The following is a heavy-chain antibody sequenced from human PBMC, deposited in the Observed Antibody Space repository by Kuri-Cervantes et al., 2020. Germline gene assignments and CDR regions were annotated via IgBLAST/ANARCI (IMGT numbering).Heavy chain of an antibody. CDR1: GSTCSSYW. CDR2: IKQDGSEK. CDR3: ARHGAGVDRYLTGTTYYYYCGMDV. V-gene: IGHV3-7*03. J-gene: IGHJ6*02. Sequence: ETLSLTCAASGSTCSSYWMSWVRQAPGHGLGWVANIKQDGSEKYYVDSVKGRFTISRVNAKNSLYLQMNSLRAEDTAVYYCARHGAGVDRYLTGTTYYYYCGMDVWCQGTTVTVSS. D-gene: IGHD1-7*01.